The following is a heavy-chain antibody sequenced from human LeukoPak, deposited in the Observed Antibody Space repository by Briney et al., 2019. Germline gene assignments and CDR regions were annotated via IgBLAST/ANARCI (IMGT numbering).Heavy chain of an antibody. CDR3: TTSPGIPWFGEFPVDV. CDR2: IKSKTDGGTT. J-gene: IGHJ6*02. Sequence: GGSLRLSCAASGFTFSNAWMSWVRQAPGKGLEWVGRIKSKTDGGTTDYAAPVKGRFTISRDDSKNTLYLQMNSLKTEDTAVYYCTTSPGIPWFGEFPVDVWGQGTTVTVSS. CDR1: GFTFSNAW. V-gene: IGHV3-15*01. D-gene: IGHD3-10*01.